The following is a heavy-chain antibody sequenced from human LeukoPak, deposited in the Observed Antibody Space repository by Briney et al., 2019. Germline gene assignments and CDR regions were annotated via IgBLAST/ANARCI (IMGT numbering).Heavy chain of an antibody. CDR2: INHSGST. D-gene: IGHD6-6*01. V-gene: IGHV4-34*01. CDR3: ARVRRGAARPFDY. J-gene: IGHJ4*02. CDR1: GGSFSGYY. Sequence: SETLSLTCAVYGGSFSGYYWSWIRQPPGKGLEWIGEINHSGSTNYNPSLKSRVTISVDTSKNQFSLKLSSVTAADTAVYYCARVRRGAARPFDYWGQGTWSPSPQ.